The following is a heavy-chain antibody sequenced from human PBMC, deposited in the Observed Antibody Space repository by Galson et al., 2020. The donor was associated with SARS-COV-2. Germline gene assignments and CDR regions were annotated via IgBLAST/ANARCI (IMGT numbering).Heavy chain of an antibody. V-gene: IGHV4-30-2*01. CDR3: ARLHYGEYAPEAFDI. D-gene: IGHD4-17*01. Sequence: SETLSLTCAVSGTSISSGSYSWNWIRPPPGKGLEWIGYISHSGGTYYNPSLKSRVTISGDRSKNQFSLRLSSVTAAATAVYYRARLHYGEYAPEAFDIWGPGTRVTVAS. CDR2: ISHSGGT. J-gene: IGHJ3*02. CDR1: GTSISSGSYS.